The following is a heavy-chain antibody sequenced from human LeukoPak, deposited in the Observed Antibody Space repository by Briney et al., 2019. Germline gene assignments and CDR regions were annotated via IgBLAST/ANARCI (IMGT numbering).Heavy chain of an antibody. CDR3: ARSSYSGSRGSADY. CDR2: IIPIFGTA. V-gene: IGHV1-69*05. CDR1: GGTFTSYA. D-gene: IGHD1-26*01. Sequence: EASVKVSCKASGGTFTSYAISWVRQAPGQGLEWMGRIIPIFGTANYAQKFQGRVTITTDESTSTAYMELSSLRSEATAVYYCARSSYSGSRGSADYWGQGTLVTVSS. J-gene: IGHJ4*02.